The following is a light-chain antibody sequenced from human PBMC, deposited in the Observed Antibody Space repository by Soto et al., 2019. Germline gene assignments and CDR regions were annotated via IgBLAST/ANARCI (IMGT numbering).Light chain of an antibody. J-gene: IGKJ1*01. V-gene: IGKV3-15*01. CDR2: AAS. CDR3: QQYNNWPWT. Sequence: EIVMTQSPATLSVSPGERAMLSCRASQSISINLAWYQQKPGQAPRLLIYAASNRATGVPARFSGSWSGTEFTLTISSLQSEDFAVYYCQQYNNWPWTFGQGTKVDIK. CDR1: QSISIN.